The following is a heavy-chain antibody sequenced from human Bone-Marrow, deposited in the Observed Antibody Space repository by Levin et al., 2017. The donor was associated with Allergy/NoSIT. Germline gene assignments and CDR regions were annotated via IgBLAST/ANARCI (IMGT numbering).Heavy chain of an antibody. J-gene: IGHJ6*02. CDR3: AREERSDTASDYYNHYGMDV. D-gene: IGHD2-21*02. Sequence: SQTLSLPCTVSGGSVRSANSYWSWVRQTPGKGLEWIAYISYSGIPNYNPSLESRVTLSIDRSKNQFSLRLGSVTAADTAVYYCAREERSDTASDYYNHYGMDVWGQGTTVTVSS. CDR2: ISYSGIP. CDR1: GGSVRSANSY. V-gene: IGHV4-61*01.